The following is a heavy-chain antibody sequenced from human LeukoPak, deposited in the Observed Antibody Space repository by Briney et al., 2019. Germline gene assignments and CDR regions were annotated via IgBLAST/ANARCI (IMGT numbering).Heavy chain of an antibody. CDR3: AKASGRYYDILTGYYSPQNTFDY. D-gene: IGHD3-9*01. J-gene: IGHJ4*02. V-gene: IGHV3-7*03. CDR2: IKQDGSEK. Sequence: GGSLRLSCAASGFTFSSYWMSWVRQAPGKGLEWVANIKQDGSEKYYVDSVKGRFTMSRDNAKNSLYLEMNSLRAEDTAVYYCAKASGRYYDILTGYYSPQNTFDYWGQGTLVTVSS. CDR1: GFTFSSYW.